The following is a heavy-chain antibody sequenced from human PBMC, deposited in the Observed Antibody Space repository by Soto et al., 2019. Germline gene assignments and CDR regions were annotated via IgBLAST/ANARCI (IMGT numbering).Heavy chain of an antibody. D-gene: IGHD6-6*01. Sequence: PSETLSLTCTVSGGSINTINNYWSWIRQPPGKGLEWIGFISYSGSTYYNPSLMSRLTISLDTSTNRFSLKRTSVTGADTAVYYCAREEAARIERWFDPWGQGTLVPSPQ. J-gene: IGHJ5*02. CDR1: GGSINTINNY. V-gene: IGHV4-30-4*01. CDR3: AREEAARIERWFDP. CDR2: ISYSGST.